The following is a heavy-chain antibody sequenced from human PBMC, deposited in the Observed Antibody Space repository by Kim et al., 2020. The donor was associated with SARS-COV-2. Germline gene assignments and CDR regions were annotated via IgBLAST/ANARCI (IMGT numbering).Heavy chain of an antibody. D-gene: IGHD6-19*01. CDR3: AKGGTGYSSGWYGDY. J-gene: IGHJ4*02. V-gene: IGHV3-9*01. Sequence: DSGKGRFTISRDNAKNSLYLQMNSLRAEDTALYYCAKGGTGYSSGWYGDYWGQGTLVTVSS.